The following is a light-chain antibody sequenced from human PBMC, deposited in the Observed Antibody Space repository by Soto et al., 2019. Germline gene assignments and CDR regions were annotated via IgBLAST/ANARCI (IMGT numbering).Light chain of an antibody. CDR3: QQYGSSPRT. V-gene: IGKV3-20*01. Sequence: EIVLTQSPGTLSLSPGERATLSCRASQSVSNNYLAWYQQKPGQAPRLLIYGASSRATGIPDRFSGSGYGTNFTLAISLLGPEDFAGYYCQQYGSSPRTVGGGTKVEIK. CDR2: GAS. CDR1: QSVSNNY. J-gene: IGKJ4*01.